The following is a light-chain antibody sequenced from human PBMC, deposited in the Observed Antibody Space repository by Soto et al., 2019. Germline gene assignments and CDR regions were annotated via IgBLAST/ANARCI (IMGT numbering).Light chain of an antibody. CDR2: GAS. Sequence: EVGLTQSPGTVSLSTGERATLSCRASQSVSSNYLAWYQQKPGQAPRLLIYGASSRATGIPDRFSGSGSGTDFTLTISRLEPEDFAVYYCQQYGSSPPVSFGQGTRLEIK. V-gene: IGKV3-20*01. CDR1: QSVSSNY. J-gene: IGKJ5*01. CDR3: QQYGSSPPVS.